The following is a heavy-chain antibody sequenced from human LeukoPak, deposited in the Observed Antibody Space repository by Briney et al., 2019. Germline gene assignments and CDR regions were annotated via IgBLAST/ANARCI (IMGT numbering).Heavy chain of an antibody. J-gene: IGHJ6*02. Sequence: GRSLRLSCAASGFTFSSYGMHWVRQAPGKGLEWVAVISYDGSNKYYADSVKGRFTISRDNSKNNLYLQVNILRAEDTAVYYCAKDIVGLMQWLVWGIADGMDVWGQGTTVTVSS. D-gene: IGHD6-19*01. CDR1: GFTFSSYG. CDR3: AKDIVGLMQWLVWGIADGMDV. CDR2: ISYDGSNK. V-gene: IGHV3-30*18.